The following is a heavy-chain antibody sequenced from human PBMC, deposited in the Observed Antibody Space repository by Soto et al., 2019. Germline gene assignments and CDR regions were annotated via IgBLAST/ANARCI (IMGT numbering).Heavy chain of an antibody. Sequence: QVQLVQSGAEVKKPGASVKVSCKASGYTFTTYGISWVRQAPGQGREWMGWINAYNGNTNYAQKLPGRVPMTTDTSTSTAYMELRSVRSDDSAVFYCARDWFGVDYWGQGTLVTVSS. CDR3: ARDWFGVDY. CDR2: INAYNGNT. D-gene: IGHD3-16*01. V-gene: IGHV1-18*01. J-gene: IGHJ4*02. CDR1: GYTFTTYG.